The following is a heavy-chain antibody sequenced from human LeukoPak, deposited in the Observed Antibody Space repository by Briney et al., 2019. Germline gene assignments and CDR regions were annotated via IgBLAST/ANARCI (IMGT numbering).Heavy chain of an antibody. D-gene: IGHD3-22*01. V-gene: IGHV1-46*01. CDR3: ARSVQTYYYDNRDLASDY. J-gene: IGHJ4*02. Sequence: ASVKVSCKASGYTFTSYYMHWVRQAPGQGLEWMGITNPSGGSTSYAQKFQGRVTMTRDTSTSTVYMELSSLRSEDTAVYYCARSVQTYYYDNRDLASDYWGQGTLVTVSS. CDR1: GYTFTSYY. CDR2: TNPSGGST.